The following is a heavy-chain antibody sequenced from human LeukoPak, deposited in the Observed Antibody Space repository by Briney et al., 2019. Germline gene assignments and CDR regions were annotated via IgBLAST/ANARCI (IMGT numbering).Heavy chain of an antibody. Sequence: PGGSLRLSCAASGFTFSSYSMSWVRQAPGKGLEWVSVIYSGGSTYYADSVKGRFTISRDNSKNTLYLQMNSLRAEDTAVYYCAREYQGYDILTGYYRDYWGQGTLVTVSS. V-gene: IGHV3-66*01. D-gene: IGHD3-9*01. J-gene: IGHJ4*02. CDR2: IYSGGST. CDR1: GFTFSSYS. CDR3: AREYQGYDILTGYYRDY.